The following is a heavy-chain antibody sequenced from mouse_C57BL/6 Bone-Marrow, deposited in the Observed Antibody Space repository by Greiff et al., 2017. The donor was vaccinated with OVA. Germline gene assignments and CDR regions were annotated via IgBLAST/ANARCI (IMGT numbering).Heavy chain of an antibody. Sequence: EVQLVESGGDLVKPGGSLKLSCAASGFTFSSYGMSWVRQTPDKRLEWVATISSGGSYTYYPDSVKGRFTISRDNAQNTLYLQMSSLKSEDTAMYYCARRGSCFDVWGTGTTVTVSS. V-gene: IGHV5-6*01. CDR1: GFTFSSYG. D-gene: IGHD1-1*02. CDR3: ARRGSCFDV. CDR2: ISSGGSYT. J-gene: IGHJ1*03.